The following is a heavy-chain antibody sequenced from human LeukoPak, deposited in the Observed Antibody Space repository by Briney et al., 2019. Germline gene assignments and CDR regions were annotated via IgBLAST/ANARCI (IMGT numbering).Heavy chain of an antibody. CDR1: GFTFSSYA. Sequence: PGRSLRLSCAASGFTFSSYAMHWVRQAPGKGLEWVAVISYDGSNKYYADSVKGRFTISRDNSKNTLYLQMNSLRAEDTAVYYCARVAIQWELQYYFDYWGQGTLVTVSS. J-gene: IGHJ4*02. D-gene: IGHD1-26*01. V-gene: IGHV3-30*01. CDR3: ARVAIQWELQYYFDY. CDR2: ISYDGSNK.